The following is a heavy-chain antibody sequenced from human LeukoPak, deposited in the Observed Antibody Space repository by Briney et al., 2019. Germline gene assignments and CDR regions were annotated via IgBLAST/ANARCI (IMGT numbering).Heavy chain of an antibody. V-gene: IGHV4-59*01. J-gene: IGHJ4*02. D-gene: IGHD3-22*01. CDR3: ARHYYYVSSGLFHY. CDR1: GGSISSYY. Sequence: PSETLSLPCTVSGGSISSYYWSWIRQPPGKGLEWIGYIYFSGSTNSNPSLKSRVTISVDTSKNQFSLKLSSVTAADTAVYYCARHYYYVSSGLFHYWGQGTLVTVSS. CDR2: IYFSGST.